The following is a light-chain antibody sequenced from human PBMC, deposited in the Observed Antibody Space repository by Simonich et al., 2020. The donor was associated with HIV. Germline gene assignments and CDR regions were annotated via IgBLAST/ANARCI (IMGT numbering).Light chain of an antibody. CDR3: MQVLQTPYT. CDR1: QSLLHSNGYNY. V-gene: IGKV2-28*01. Sequence: DIVMTQSPLSLPVTPGEPASISCRSSQSLLHSNGYNYLDWYLQKPGQSPQLLIYLGSNRASGGPDRFSGSGSGTDFTLKISRVEADDVGVYYCMQVLQTPYTFGQGTKLEIK. J-gene: IGKJ2*01. CDR2: LGS.